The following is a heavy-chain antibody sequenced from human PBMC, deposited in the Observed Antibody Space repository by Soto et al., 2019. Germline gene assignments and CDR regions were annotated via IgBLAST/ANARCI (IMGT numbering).Heavy chain of an antibody. CDR1: GGTLSNYT. Sequence: GASVKVSSKASGGTLSNYTISWVRQAPGQGLEWMGRIIPILGIANYAQKFQGRVTITADKSTSTAYMELSSLRSEDTAVYYCARDKDSSGSVLNYWGQGTLVTVSS. J-gene: IGHJ4*02. CDR2: IIPILGIA. D-gene: IGHD3-22*01. V-gene: IGHV1-69*04. CDR3: ARDKDSSGSVLNY.